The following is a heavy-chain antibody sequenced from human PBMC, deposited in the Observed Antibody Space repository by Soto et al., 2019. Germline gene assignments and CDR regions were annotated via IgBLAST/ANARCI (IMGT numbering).Heavy chain of an antibody. CDR2: ISAYNGNT. CDR3: ARAEYSSSPEGYYYGMDV. D-gene: IGHD6-6*01. J-gene: IGHJ6*02. CDR1: GYTFTSYG. Sequence: ASEKVSCKASGYTFTSYGISWVRQAPGQGLEWMGWISAYNGNTNYAQKLQGRVTMTTDTSTSTAYMELRSLRSDDTAVYYCARAEYSSSPEGYYYGMDVWGQGTTVTVSS. V-gene: IGHV1-18*01.